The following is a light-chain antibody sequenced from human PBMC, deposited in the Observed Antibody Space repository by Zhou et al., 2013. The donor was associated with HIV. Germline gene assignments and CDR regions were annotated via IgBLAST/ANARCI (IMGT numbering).Light chain of an antibody. CDR3: HQYEKSPT. Sequence: EIVLTQSPGTLSLPPGERVTVSCRASQSLSNSHLAWYQQKPGQPPRLLMFGASSRATGIPDRFSGSGSGTDFTLTISRLEPEDFAVYYCHQYEKSPTFGQGTKVEI. J-gene: IGKJ1*01. CDR1: QSLSNSH. V-gene: IGKV3-20*01. CDR2: GAS.